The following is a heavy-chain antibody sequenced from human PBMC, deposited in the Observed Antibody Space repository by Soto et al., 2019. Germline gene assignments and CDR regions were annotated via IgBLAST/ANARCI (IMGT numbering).Heavy chain of an antibody. V-gene: IGHV1-69*13. CDR3: ARTDSSGYSYYYYYGMGV. CDR1: GGTFSSYA. Sequence: ASVKVSCKASGGTFSSYAISWVRQAPGQGLEWMGGIIPIFGTANYAQKFQGRVTITADESTSTAYMELSSLRSEDTAVYYCARTDSSGYSYYYYYGMGVWGQGTTVTVSS. D-gene: IGHD3-22*01. CDR2: IIPIFGTA. J-gene: IGHJ6*02.